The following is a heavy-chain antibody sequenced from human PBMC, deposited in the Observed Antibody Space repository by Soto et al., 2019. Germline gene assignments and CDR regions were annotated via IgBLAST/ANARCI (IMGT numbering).Heavy chain of an antibody. Sequence: QLQLQESGPGLVKPSETLSLTCTVSGGSISSSSYYWGWIRQPPGKGLEWIGSIYYSGSTYYNPSLKSRVTLSVDTSKNQFSLKLSSVTAADTAVYYCAILYGSGSYQKSYWGQGTLVTVSS. J-gene: IGHJ4*02. CDR3: AILYGSGSYQKSY. D-gene: IGHD3-10*01. CDR1: GGSISSSSYY. CDR2: IYYSGST. V-gene: IGHV4-39*01.